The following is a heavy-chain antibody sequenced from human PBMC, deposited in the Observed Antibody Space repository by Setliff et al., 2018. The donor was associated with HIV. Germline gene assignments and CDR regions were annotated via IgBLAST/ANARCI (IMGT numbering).Heavy chain of an antibody. V-gene: IGHV1-2*02. CDR1: GYSFTGYY. CDR2: MNPSTGGT. D-gene: IGHD6-25*01. J-gene: IGHJ4*02. Sequence: GASVKVSCKASGYSFTGYYMHWVRQAPGQGLEWMGWMNPSTGGTRFAQKFQGRVTMTRDTFITTAYMELSSLRPDDTAMYYCARSRPYNSALDYWGQGTLVTVSS. CDR3: ARSRPYNSALDY.